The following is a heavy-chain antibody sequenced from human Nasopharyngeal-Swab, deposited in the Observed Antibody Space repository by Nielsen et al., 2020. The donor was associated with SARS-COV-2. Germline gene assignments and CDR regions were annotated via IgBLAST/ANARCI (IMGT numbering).Heavy chain of an antibody. CDR3: ARGLTIFDWFDP. Sequence: GESLKISCAASGFTFSDYYTSWIRQAPGKGLEWVSYISSSGSMIYYADSVKGRFTISRDNAKNSLYLQMNSLRAEDTAVYYCARGLTIFDWFDPWGQGTLVSVS. CDR2: ISSSGSMI. V-gene: IGHV3-11*04. D-gene: IGHD3-3*01. CDR1: GFTFSDYY. J-gene: IGHJ5*02.